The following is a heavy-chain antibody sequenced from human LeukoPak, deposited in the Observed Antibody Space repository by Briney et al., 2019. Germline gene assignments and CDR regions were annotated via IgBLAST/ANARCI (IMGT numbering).Heavy chain of an antibody. CDR1: GGSIKSYY. J-gene: IGHJ4*02. Sequence: PSETLSLTCTVSGGSIKSYYWSWIRQPPGKGLEWIGYIYYSGSTNYNPSLKSRVTISVDTSKNQFSLKLRSVTAADTAVYYCARGGWSHDYWGQGTLVTVSS. CDR2: IYYSGST. D-gene: IGHD6-19*01. V-gene: IGHV4-59*01. CDR3: ARGGWSHDY.